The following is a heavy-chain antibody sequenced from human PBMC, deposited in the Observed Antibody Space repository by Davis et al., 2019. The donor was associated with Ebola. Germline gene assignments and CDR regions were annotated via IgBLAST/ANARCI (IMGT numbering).Heavy chain of an antibody. CDR3: AREGSSIAARLPWFDP. V-gene: IGHV1-18*01. CDR1: GYTFTSYG. Sequence: AASVQVSCKASGYTFTSYGISWVRQAPGQGLEWMGWISAYNGNTNYAQKLQGRVTMTTDTSTSTAYMELSRLGSDDAAVYYCAREGSSIAARLPWFDPWGQGTLVTVSS. CDR2: ISAYNGNT. D-gene: IGHD6-6*01. J-gene: IGHJ5*02.